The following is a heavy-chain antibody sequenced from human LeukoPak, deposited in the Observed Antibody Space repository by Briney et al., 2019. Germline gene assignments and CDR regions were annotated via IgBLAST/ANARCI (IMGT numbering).Heavy chain of an antibody. J-gene: IGHJ4*02. CDR3: AKDTLTSVVPAAAHY. CDR2: ISGSGGST. V-gene: IGHV3-23*01. Sequence: GGSLRLSCAASGFTFSNYAMSWVRQAPGRGLEWVSAISGSGGSTYCADSVQCPFTISRDNSTNTLYLQMNSLRAEATAVYYCAKDTLTSVVPAAAHYWGQGTLVTVSS. CDR1: GFTFSNYA. D-gene: IGHD2-2*01.